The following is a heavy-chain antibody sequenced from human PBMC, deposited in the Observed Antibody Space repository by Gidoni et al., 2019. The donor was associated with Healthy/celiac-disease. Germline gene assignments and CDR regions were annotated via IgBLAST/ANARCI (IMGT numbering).Heavy chain of an antibody. CDR1: GGSISRGSYY. D-gene: IGHD2-2*01. CDR2: IYTSGSS. J-gene: IGHJ6*03. Sequence: QVQLQESGPGLVKPSQTLSLTCTVSGGSISRGSYYWSWIRQPAGKGLGGIGRIYTSGSSNYNTPLKSRVTTSADTSKNKYFWKLMCVTAADTAVYYCARMGGYCSSGPCQRDYYYYMDVWGKGTTVTVSS. CDR3: ARMGGYCSSGPCQRDYYYYMDV. V-gene: IGHV4-61*02.